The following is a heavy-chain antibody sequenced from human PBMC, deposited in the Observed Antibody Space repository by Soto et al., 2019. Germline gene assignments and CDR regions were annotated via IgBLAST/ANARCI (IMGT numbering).Heavy chain of an antibody. CDR1: GGSFSGYY. Sequence: SETLSLTCAVYGGSFSGYYWSWIRQPPGKGLEWIGEINHSGSTNYNPSLKSRVTISVDTSKNQFSLKLSSVTAADTAVYYCARGLEVRGVILAYFDYWGQGTLVTVSS. CDR3: ARGLEVRGVILAYFDY. V-gene: IGHV4-34*01. CDR2: INHSGST. D-gene: IGHD3-10*01. J-gene: IGHJ4*02.